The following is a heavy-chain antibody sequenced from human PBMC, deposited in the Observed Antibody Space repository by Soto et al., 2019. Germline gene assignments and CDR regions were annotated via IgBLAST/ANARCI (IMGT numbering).Heavy chain of an antibody. CDR1: GFSLSTSGVG. D-gene: IGHD2-15*01. CDR2: IYWDDDK. V-gene: IGHV2-5*02. J-gene: IGHJ4*02. Sequence: QITLKESGPTLVKPTQTLTLTCTFSGFSLSTSGVGVGWIRQPPGKALEWLALIYWDDDKRYSPSLKSRLTTTKDTSKNQVVLTMNNMDPVDTATYYCAHRPSYCSGGSCYSGFDYWGQGTLVTVSS. CDR3: AHRPSYCSGGSCYSGFDY.